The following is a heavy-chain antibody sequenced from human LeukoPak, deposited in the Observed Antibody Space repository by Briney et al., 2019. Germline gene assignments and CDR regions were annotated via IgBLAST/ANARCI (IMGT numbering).Heavy chain of an antibody. J-gene: IGHJ4*02. D-gene: IGHD6-19*01. CDR1: AFTFSNHG. Sequence: GTSLRLSCVASAFTFSNHGMHWVRQAPGKGLEWVSVIAGDGGAKFYADSVKGRFTLSRDNPKNMFLLQMNSLTVEDTAVYYCAREATWGQWYFDHWGQGTPVTVSS. CDR3: AREATWGQWYFDH. CDR2: IAGDGGAK. V-gene: IGHV3-30*03.